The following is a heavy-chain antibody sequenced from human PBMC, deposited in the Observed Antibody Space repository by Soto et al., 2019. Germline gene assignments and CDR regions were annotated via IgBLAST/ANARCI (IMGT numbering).Heavy chain of an antibody. Sequence: SGGSLRLSCAASGFTFSSYGMHWVRQAPGKGLEWVAVISYDGSNKYYADSVKGRFTISRDNSKNTLYLQMNSLRAEDTAVYYCARSGPDRYCSTTSCRVFDYWGQGTLVTVSS. J-gene: IGHJ4*02. D-gene: IGHD2-2*01. V-gene: IGHV3-30*03. CDR1: GFTFSSYG. CDR3: ARSGPDRYCSTTSCRVFDY. CDR2: ISYDGSNK.